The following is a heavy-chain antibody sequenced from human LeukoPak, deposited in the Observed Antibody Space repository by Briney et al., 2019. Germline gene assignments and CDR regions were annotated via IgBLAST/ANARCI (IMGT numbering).Heavy chain of an antibody. CDR1: GYSFTTNW. V-gene: IGHV5-51*01. D-gene: IGHD6-13*01. CDR2: IYPGDSDT. J-gene: IGHJ4*02. Sequence: GESLKISCKGSGYSFTTNWIGWVRQMPGEGLEWMGIIYPGDSDTAYSPSFQGQVTISADTFISTAYLQWSSLKASDTAIYYCARVGGAEYSSSQPFDYWGQGTLVTAPS. CDR3: ARVGGAEYSSSQPFDY.